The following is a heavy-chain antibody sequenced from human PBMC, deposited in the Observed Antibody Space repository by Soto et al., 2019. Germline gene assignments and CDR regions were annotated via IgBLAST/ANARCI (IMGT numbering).Heavy chain of an antibody. CDR2: INPNSGGT. V-gene: IGHV1-2*02. CDR3: ASSYSNYQLDYYYYYGMDV. Sequence: ASVKVSCKASGYTFTGYYMHWVRQAPGQGLEWMGWINPNSGGTNCAQKFQGRVTMTRDTSISTAYMELSRLRSDDTAVYYCASSYSNYQLDYYYYYGMDVWGQGTTVTVSS. D-gene: IGHD4-4*01. CDR1: GYTFTGYY. J-gene: IGHJ6*02.